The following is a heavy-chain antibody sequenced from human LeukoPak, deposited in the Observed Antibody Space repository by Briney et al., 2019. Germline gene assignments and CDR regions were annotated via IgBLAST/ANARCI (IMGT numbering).Heavy chain of an antibody. CDR1: GFTFSAYG. V-gene: IGHV3-30*18. Sequence: GGSPRLSCAASGFTFSAYGLHWVRQAQGKGLEWVAVISYDGTNKYYAESVKGRFTISRDNSKNTLYLQMNSQRSEGTAVYYCAKGLYDSNGYGDWGFDYWGQGTLVTVSS. CDR3: AKGLYDSNGYGDWGFDY. CDR2: ISYDGTNK. J-gene: IGHJ4*02. D-gene: IGHD3-22*01.